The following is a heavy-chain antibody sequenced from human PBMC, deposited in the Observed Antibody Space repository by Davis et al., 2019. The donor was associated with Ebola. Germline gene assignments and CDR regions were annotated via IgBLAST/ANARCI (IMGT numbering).Heavy chain of an antibody. CDR3: ARWDSGSYPYYYYGMDV. Sequence: PSETLSLTCAVYGGSFSGYYWSWIRQPPGKGLEWIGEINHSGSTNYNPSLKSRVTISVDTSKNQFSLKLSSVTAADTAVYYCARWDSGSYPYYYYGMDVWGQGTTVTVSS. D-gene: IGHD1-26*01. V-gene: IGHV4-34*01. CDR2: INHSGST. CDR1: GGSFSGYY. J-gene: IGHJ6*02.